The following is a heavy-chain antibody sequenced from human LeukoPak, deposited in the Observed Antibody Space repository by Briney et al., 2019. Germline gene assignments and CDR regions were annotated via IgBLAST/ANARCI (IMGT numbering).Heavy chain of an antibody. J-gene: IGHJ4*02. V-gene: IGHV1-46*01. CDR3: ARGTLAYCGGDCSYY. D-gene: IGHD2-21*02. CDR2: INPSGGST. Sequence: ASVKVSCKASGYTFTSYYMHWVRQAPGQGLEWMGIINPSGGSTSYAQKFQGRVTMTRDTSTSTVYMELSSLRSEDTAVYYCARGTLAYCGGDCSYYWGQGTLVTVSS. CDR1: GYTFTSYY.